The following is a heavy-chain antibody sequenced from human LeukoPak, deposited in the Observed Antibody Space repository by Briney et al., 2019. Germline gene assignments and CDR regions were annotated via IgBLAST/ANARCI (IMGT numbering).Heavy chain of an antibody. CDR1: GGSISSSNYY. J-gene: IGHJ4*02. V-gene: IGHV4-39*01. D-gene: IGHD6-13*01. CDR3: ARQFDSSWSPFNY. CDR2: ISYSGST. Sequence: NASETLSLTCTVSGGSISSSNYYWGWLRQPPGKGLEWIGSISYSGSTYYNPSLNSRVTISVDTSNNQFSLKLTSVTAADTAVYYCARQFDSSWSPFNYWGQGALVTVSS.